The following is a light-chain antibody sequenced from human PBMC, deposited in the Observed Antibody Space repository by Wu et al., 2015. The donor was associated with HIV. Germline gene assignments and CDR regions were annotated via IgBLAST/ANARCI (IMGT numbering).Light chain of an antibody. V-gene: IGKV1-NL1*01. J-gene: IGKJ1*01. CDR1: QGISNS. CDR3: QQYFITPPST. CDR2: AAS. Sequence: DIQMTQSPSSLSASVGDRVTITCRASQGISNSLAWFQQKPGKAPKLLLYAASRLESGVPPRFSGSGSGTDYTLTISSLQPEDFATYYCQQYFITPPSTFGQGTKVEIK.